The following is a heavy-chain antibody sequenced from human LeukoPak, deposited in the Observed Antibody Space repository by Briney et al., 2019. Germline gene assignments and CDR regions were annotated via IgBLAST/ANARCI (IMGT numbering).Heavy chain of an antibody. CDR1: GYTFTGYY. D-gene: IGHD3-3*01. J-gene: IGHJ5*02. Sequence: ASVKVSCKASGYTFTGYYMHWVRQAPGQGLEWMGWINPNSGGTNYAQKFQGRVTMTRDTSISTAYMELSRLRSDDTAVYCCARSGHPSETGFDPWGQGTLVTVSS. V-gene: IGHV1-2*02. CDR2: INPNSGGT. CDR3: ARSGHPSETGFDP.